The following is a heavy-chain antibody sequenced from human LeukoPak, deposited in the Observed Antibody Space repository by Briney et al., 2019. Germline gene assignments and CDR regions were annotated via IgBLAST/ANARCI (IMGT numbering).Heavy chain of an antibody. J-gene: IGHJ4*02. D-gene: IGHD3-22*01. CDR2: INWNGGST. V-gene: IGHV3-20*04. CDR1: GFTFDDYG. CDR3: ARDRGDGGYYDSSGYYSTPNFEY. Sequence: GGSLRLSCAASGFTFDDYGMSWVRQAPGKGLEWVSGINWNGGSTGYADSVKGRFTISRDNAKNSLYLQMNSLRAEDTALYYCARDRGDGGYYDSSGYYSTPNFEYWGQGTLVTVSS.